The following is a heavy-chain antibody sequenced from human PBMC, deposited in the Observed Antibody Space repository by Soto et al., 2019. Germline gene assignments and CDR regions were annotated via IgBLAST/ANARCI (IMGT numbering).Heavy chain of an antibody. Sequence: PGGSLRLSCAASGFTFSSYAMIWVRQAPGKGQEWVSAISGSGGSTYYADSVKGRFTISRDNSKNTLYLQMNSLRAEDTAVYYCARGLTYGIWTGYFVTFDYWGQGTLVTVSS. J-gene: IGHJ4*02. CDR3: ARGLTYGIWTGYFVTFDY. D-gene: IGHD3-9*01. CDR1: GFTFSSYA. V-gene: IGHV3-23*01. CDR2: ISGSGGST.